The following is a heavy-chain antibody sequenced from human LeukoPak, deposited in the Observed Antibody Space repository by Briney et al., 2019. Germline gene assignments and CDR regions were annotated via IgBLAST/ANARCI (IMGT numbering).Heavy chain of an antibody. V-gene: IGHV2-5*02. J-gene: IGHJ4*02. CDR3: AYGAYYYDSSGYYQERYYFDY. CDR1: GFSLSTSGVG. CDR2: IYWDDDK. Sequence: SGPTLVKPTQTLTLTCTFSGFSLSTSGVGVGWIRQPPGKALEWLALIYWDDDKRYSPSLKSRLTITKDTSKNQVVLTMTNMDPVDTATYYCAYGAYYYDSSGYYQERYYFDYWGQGTLVTVSS. D-gene: IGHD3-22*01.